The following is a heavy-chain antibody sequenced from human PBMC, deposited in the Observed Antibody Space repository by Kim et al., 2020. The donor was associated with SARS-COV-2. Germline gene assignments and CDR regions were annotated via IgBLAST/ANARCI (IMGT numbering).Heavy chain of an antibody. CDR2: ISGNGVNK. Sequence: GGSLILSCVASGFTFDTYAMSWVRQAPGKGLEWVSVISGNGVNKFYADSVRGRFTISRDNSKHTVYLQMNSLRDEDTALYYCAKVVVMDGYNYFYYYGMDVWGQGTAVTVSS. CDR1: GFTFDTYA. J-gene: IGHJ6*02. CDR3: AKVVVMDGYNYFYYYGMDV. D-gene: IGHD3-22*01. V-gene: IGHV3-23*01.